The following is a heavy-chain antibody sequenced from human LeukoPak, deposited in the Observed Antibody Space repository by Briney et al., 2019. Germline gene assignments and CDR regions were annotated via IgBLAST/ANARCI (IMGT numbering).Heavy chain of an antibody. CDR3: ARDLRGSGSHSVDGFDI. CDR2: IYYSGGT. J-gene: IGHJ3*02. D-gene: IGHD3-10*01. V-gene: IGHV4-61*01. CDR1: GGSVSSGTYY. Sequence: SETLSLTCTVSGGSVSSGTYYWSWIRQPPGKGLEWIGNIYYSGGTNYNPSLKSRVTMSVDTSKNQFSLKLSSVTAADTAVYYCARDLRGSGSHSVDGFDIWGQGTMVTVSS.